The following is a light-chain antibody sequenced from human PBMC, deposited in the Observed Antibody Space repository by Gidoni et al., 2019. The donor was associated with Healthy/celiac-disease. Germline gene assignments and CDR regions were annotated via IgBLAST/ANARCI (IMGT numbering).Light chain of an antibody. CDR2: AAS. J-gene: IGKJ1*01. CDR1: QGISSY. Sequence: AIRITQSPSSLSASTGDRVNITCRASQGISSYLAWYQQKPGKAPKLLIYAASTLQRGVPSRFSGSGSGTDFTLTISCLQSEDFATYYCQQYYSYPRTFXXXTKVEIK. V-gene: IGKV1-8*01. CDR3: QQYYSYPRT.